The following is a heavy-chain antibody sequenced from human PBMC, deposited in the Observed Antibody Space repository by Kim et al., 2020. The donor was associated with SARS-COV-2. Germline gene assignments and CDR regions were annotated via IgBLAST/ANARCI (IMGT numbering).Heavy chain of an antibody. CDR2: IGASGGT. CDR1: RFTFSNAS. J-gene: IGHJ4*02. V-gene: IGHV3-23*01. Sequence: GGSLRLSCAASRFTFSNASVSWVRQAPGKGLEWVATIGASGGTNYADSATGRFTISRDNSQNRVYLPMNSLRGVDTAVYYCGDRPTIGGFFDYSGQGTLVSVSP. CDR3: GDRPTIGGFFDY.